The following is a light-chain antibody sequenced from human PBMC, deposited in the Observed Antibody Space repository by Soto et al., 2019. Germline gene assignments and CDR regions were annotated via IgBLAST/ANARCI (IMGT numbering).Light chain of an antibody. CDR2: DAS. CDR1: QRISTW. Sequence: HMTKSPSTLPASVGDTFNITCRASQRISTWLAWYQQKPGKAPKLLISDASSLETGVPSRFSGSGCGTEFTLTINSLHPDYFATYYCQQFNSYSRTFGQGTTVDI. CDR3: QQFNSYSRT. V-gene: IGKV1-5*01. J-gene: IGKJ1*01.